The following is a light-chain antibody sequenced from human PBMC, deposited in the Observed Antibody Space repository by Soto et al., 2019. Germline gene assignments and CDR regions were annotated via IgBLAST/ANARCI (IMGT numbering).Light chain of an antibody. Sequence: QSALTQPASVSASPGQSISISCTGTSNDVGAFDYVSWYQQHPGKAPKLMIYDVSGRPSGVPDRFSGSKSGNTASLTISGLQAEDEAEYYCCSYAGSYTVIFGGGTKLTVL. CDR2: DVS. CDR1: SNDVGAFDY. J-gene: IGLJ2*01. CDR3: CSYAGSYTVI. V-gene: IGLV2-11*01.